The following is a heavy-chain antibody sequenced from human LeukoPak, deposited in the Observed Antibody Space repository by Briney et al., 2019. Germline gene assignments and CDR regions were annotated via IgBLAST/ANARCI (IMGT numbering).Heavy chain of an antibody. V-gene: IGHV1-24*01. D-gene: IGHD3-3*01. Sequence: ASVKVSCKVSGYSLTQLSMHWVRQGIGRGLEWMGGFDPVDGETIYAQEFQGRVTMTENTSTDTAYMELSSLRSDDTAVYYCAILLEAYAFSTGSAKDYWGQGTLVTVSS. J-gene: IGHJ4*02. CDR2: FDPVDGET. CDR3: AILLEAYAFSTGSAKDY. CDR1: GYSLTQLS.